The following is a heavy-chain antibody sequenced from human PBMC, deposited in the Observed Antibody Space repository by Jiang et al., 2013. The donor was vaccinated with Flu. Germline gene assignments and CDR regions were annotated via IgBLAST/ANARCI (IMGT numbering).Heavy chain of an antibody. D-gene: IGHD1-1*01. J-gene: IGHJ4*02. CDR2: IYYSGST. V-gene: IGHV4-59*01. Sequence: GSGLVKPSETLSLTCTVSGGSISSYYWSWIRQPPGKGLEWIGYIYYSGSTNYNPSLKSRVTISVDTSKNQFSLKLSSVTAADTAVYYCASTGWNYYFDYWGQGTLVTVSS. CDR3: ASTGWNYYFDY. CDR1: GGSISSYY.